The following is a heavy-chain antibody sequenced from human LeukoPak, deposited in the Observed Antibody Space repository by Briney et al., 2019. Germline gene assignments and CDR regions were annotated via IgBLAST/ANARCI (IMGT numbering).Heavy chain of an antibody. CDR1: GFTFSSYG. D-gene: IGHD1-26*01. V-gene: IGHV3-30*18. J-gene: IGHJ4*02. CDR2: ISYDGSNK. CDR3: AKRQYSGSFHSLIDY. Sequence: GGSLRLSCAASGFTFSSYGMHWVRQAPGKGLEWVAVISYDGSNKYYADSVKGRFTISRDNSKNTLYLQMNSLRAEDTAVYYCAKRQYSGSFHSLIDYWGQGTLVTVSS.